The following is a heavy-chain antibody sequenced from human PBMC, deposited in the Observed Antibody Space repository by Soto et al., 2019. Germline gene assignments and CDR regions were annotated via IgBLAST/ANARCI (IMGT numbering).Heavy chain of an antibody. V-gene: IGHV1-18*04. CDR2: VSGSNGNT. J-gene: IGHJ4*02. Sequence: GISWVRQAPGQGLEWMGWVSGSNGNTKYAQKFQGRVTMTTETSTSTAHMELRNLRSDDTAVYFCARDFYPLAYYFDPWGQGTLVTVSS. CDR3: ARDFYPLAYYFDP. CDR1: G.